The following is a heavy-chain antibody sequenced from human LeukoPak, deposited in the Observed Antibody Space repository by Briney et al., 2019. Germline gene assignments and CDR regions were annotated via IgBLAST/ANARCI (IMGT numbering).Heavy chain of an antibody. V-gene: IGHV1-2*02. CDR2: INPKSGDT. J-gene: IGHJ4*02. Sequence: ASVKVSCKASGYTFTDYYMHWVRQAPGQGLEWMGWINPKSGDTNYAQKFQGRVTMTRETSITTAYMELSTLRSDDTSMYYCAAEVGAIVDYWGQGTLVTVSS. CDR3: AAEVGAIVDY. CDR1: GYTFTDYY. D-gene: IGHD1-26*01.